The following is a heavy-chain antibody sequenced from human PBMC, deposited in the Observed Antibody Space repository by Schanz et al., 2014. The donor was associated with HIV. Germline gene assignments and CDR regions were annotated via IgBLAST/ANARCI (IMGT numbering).Heavy chain of an antibody. J-gene: IGHJ3*02. Sequence: QAQVVESGGCVVQPGRSLRLSCAASEFIFSSYGIHWVRQAPGKGLEWVAVISNDGSNEYYADSVKGRFTIFTDISDNTVHAKITSLRADDTAVYYCVRDRVGASARYVAFDIWGHGTMVTVSS. CDR2: ISNDGSNE. D-gene: IGHD1-26*01. CDR1: EFIFSSYG. V-gene: IGHV3-30*03. CDR3: VRDRVGASARYVAFDI.